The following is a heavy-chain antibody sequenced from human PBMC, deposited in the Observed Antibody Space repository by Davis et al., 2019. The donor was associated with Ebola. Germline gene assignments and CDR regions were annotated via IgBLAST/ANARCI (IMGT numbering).Heavy chain of an antibody. CDR3: ASLRRAITGMDDAFDI. Sequence: GESLKISCTGSGYRFTSYWIGWVRQMPGKGLEWMGIIYPGDSDTRYSPSFRGQVTISADKSIKTAFLQWSSLKASDTAMYYCASLRRAITGMDDAFDIWGQGTMVTVSS. D-gene: IGHD2-8*02. CDR2: IYPGDSDT. J-gene: IGHJ3*02. CDR1: GYRFTSYW. V-gene: IGHV5-51*01.